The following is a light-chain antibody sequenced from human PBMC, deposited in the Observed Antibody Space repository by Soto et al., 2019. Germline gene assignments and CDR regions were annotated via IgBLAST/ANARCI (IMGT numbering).Light chain of an antibody. CDR3: QQFNSYPVT. V-gene: IGKV1-13*02. CDR2: DVS. CDR1: QDIRGA. J-gene: IGKJ5*01. Sequence: AIQVTQSPSSLSASVGDRVTITCLASQDIRGALAWYQQKPGKPPKLLIYDVSTLENGVPSRFSGDSSATQFTLTISGLQPEDFGTYYCQQFNSYPVTFGHGTRLDIK.